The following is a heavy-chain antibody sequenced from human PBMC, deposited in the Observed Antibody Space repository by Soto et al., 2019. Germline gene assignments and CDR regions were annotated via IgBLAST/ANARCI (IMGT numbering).Heavy chain of an antibody. CDR2: IIPIFGTA. CDR3: ARGVRGYGGAFEI. Sequence: GASVKVSCKASGGTFSSYAISWVRQAPGQGLEWRGGIIPIFGTANYAQKFQGRVTITAEESTSTAYMELSSLRSEDTAVYYCARGVRGYGGAFEIWGQGTMVTVSS. V-gene: IGHV1-69*13. J-gene: IGHJ3*02. CDR1: GGTFSSYA. D-gene: IGHD3-10*01.